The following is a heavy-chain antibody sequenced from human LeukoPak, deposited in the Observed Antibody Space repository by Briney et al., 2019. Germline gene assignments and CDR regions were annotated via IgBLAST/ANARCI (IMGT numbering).Heavy chain of an antibody. CDR3: ARARSSWTGSGYYYGMDV. V-gene: IGHV1-8*01. D-gene: IGHD6-13*01. CDR2: MNPNSGNT. J-gene: IGHJ6*02. CDR1: GYTFTSYD. Sequence: ASVKVSCKASGYTFTSYDINWVRQATGQGLEWMGWMNPNSGNTGYAQKFQGRVTMTRNTSISTAYMELSSLTSEDTAVYYCARARSSWTGSGYYYGMDVWGQGTTVTVSS.